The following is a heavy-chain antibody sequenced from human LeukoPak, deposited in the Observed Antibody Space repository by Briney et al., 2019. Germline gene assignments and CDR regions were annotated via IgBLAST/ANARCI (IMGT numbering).Heavy chain of an antibody. J-gene: IGHJ4*02. CDR1: GFTFSSCA. D-gene: IGHD1-1*01. CDR2: INSDGSST. Sequence: GGSLRLSCAASGFTFSSCAMSWVRQAPGKGLEWVSRINSDGSSTSYADSVKGRFTISRDNAKNTLYLQMNSLRAEDTALYYCAKTGNPATGDYWGQGTLVTVSS. V-gene: IGHV3-74*01. CDR3: AKTGNPATGDY.